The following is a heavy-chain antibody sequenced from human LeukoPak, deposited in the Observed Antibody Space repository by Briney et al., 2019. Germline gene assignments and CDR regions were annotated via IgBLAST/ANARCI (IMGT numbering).Heavy chain of an antibody. CDR2: IWYDGSNK. CDR1: GFTFSSHG. Sequence: PGRSLRLSCAASGFTFSSHGMNWVRQAPGKGREWVAVIWYDGSNKYYADSVKGRFTISRDNSKNTLYLQMNSLRDEDTAMYYCARWGDGKRFDYWGQGTLVTVSS. D-gene: IGHD2-21*02. CDR3: ARWGDGKRFDY. J-gene: IGHJ4*02. V-gene: IGHV3-33*01.